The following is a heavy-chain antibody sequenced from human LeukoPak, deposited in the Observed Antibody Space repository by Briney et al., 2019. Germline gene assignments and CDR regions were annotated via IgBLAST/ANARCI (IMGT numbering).Heavy chain of an antibody. Sequence: GSSVKVSCKASVGTFSSYAISWVRQAPGQGLEWMGRIIPILGIANYAQKFQGRVTITADKSTSTAYMELSSLRSEDTAVYYCARDPGIAAPSLWGQGTLVTVSS. CDR2: IIPILGIA. J-gene: IGHJ4*02. CDR1: VGTFSSYA. D-gene: IGHD6-13*01. CDR3: ARDPGIAAPSL. V-gene: IGHV1-69*04.